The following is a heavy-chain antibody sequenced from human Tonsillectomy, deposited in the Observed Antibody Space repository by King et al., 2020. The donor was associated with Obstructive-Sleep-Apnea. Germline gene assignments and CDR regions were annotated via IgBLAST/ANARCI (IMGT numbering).Heavy chain of an antibody. CDR1: GGSIGGYC. Sequence: QLQESGPGLVKPSETLSLICTVSGGSIGGYCWSWIRQPPGKGLEWIGYFCYSGDTNYHPSLERRATISVDTSKSQSSLKLNSVTAADTAIYYCTRDRHKGYDYWGQGTLVTVSS. J-gene: IGHJ4*02. V-gene: IGHV4-59*01. CDR3: TRDRHKGYDY. CDR2: FCYSGDT. D-gene: IGHD3-22*01.